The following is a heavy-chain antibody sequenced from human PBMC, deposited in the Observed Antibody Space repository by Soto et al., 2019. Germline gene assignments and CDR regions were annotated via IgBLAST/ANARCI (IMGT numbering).Heavy chain of an antibody. Sequence: EVQLLESGGGLVQPGGSLRLSCAASGFTFSNYAMSWVRQAPGKGLEWVSAISGSGDSTYYADSVKGRFTISRDQSKNTLFLQMHRLGAADTRLYYSAKDEGADLLFGVITGSRLDSWGQGTLVTVSS. CDR2: ISGSGDST. CDR3: AKDEGADLLFGVITGSRLDS. V-gene: IGHV3-23*01. D-gene: IGHD3-3*01. J-gene: IGHJ4*02. CDR1: GFTFSNYA.